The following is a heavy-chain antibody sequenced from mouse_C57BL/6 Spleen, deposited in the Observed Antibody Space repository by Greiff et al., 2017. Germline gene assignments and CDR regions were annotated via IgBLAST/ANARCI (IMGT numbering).Heavy chain of an antibody. CDR2: INYDGSST. CDR3: ARADYYGSSPHFDY. J-gene: IGHJ2*01. Sequence: EVKLMESEGGLVQPGSSMKLSCTASGFTFSDYYMAWVRQVPEKGLEWVANINYDGSSTYYLDSLKSRFIISRDNAKNILYLQMSSLKSEDTATYYCARADYYGSSPHFDYWGQGTTLTVSS. CDR1: GFTFSDYY. V-gene: IGHV5-16*01. D-gene: IGHD1-1*01.